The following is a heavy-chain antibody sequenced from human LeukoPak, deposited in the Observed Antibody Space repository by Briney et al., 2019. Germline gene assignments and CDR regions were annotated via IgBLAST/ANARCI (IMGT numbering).Heavy chain of an antibody. V-gene: IGHV4-34*01. CDR1: GGSFSGYY. CDR2: INHSRST. D-gene: IGHD1-7*01. CDR3: ARELKVGNTGYYFDY. Sequence: PSETLSLTCAVYGGSFSGYYWSWIRQPPGKGLEWIGEINHSRSTNYNPSLKSRVTISVDTSKNQFSLKLSSVTAADTAVYYCARELKVGNTGYYFDYWGQGTLVTVSP. J-gene: IGHJ4*02.